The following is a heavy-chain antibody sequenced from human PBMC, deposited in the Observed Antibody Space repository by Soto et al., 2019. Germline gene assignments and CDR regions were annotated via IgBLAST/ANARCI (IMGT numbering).Heavy chain of an antibody. D-gene: IGHD1-1*01. CDR2: ISSSTSTI. V-gene: IGHV3-48*02. CDR1: GFTFRSSS. Sequence: GGSLRLSCAASGFTFRSSSMNWVRQAPGKGLEWVSYISSSTSTIYYADSVKGRFIISRDNAKDSLYLQMNSLRDEDTAVYYCASSEPYHNPATFDYWGQGTLVTVSS. J-gene: IGHJ4*02. CDR3: ASSEPYHNPATFDY.